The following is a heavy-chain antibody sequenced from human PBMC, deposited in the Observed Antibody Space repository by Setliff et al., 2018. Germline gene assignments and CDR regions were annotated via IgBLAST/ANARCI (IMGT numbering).Heavy chain of an antibody. CDR3: ARASVVHAIAVGY. V-gene: IGHV4-34*01. CDR1: GGSFSGSY. Sequence: SETLSLTCAVNGGSFSGSYWSWIRQPPGKGLEWIGEIHPSGNTYYNPSLKSRVTMSVDTSKNQFSLNLTSVTAADTAVYYCARASVVHAIAVGYWGQGTLVTVSS. J-gene: IGHJ4*02. CDR2: IHPSGNT. D-gene: IGHD2-15*01.